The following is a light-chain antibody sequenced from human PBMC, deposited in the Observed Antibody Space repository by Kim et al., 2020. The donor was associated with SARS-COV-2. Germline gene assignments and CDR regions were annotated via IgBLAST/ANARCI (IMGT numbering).Light chain of an antibody. Sequence: EIVMTQSPATLSVSPGGRATISCRASQSVSSNLAWYQQKPGQAPRLLINTASTRATGIPARFSGSGSGTEFTLTISSLQSEDSAVYYCQQYNNWQGTFGQGTKVEIK. CDR3: QQYNNWQGT. CDR1: QSVSSN. CDR2: TAS. V-gene: IGKV3-15*01. J-gene: IGKJ1*01.